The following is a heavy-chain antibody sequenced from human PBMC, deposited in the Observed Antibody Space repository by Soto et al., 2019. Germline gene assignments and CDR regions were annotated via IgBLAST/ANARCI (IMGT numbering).Heavy chain of an antibody. CDR1: GYTFTSYG. CDR3: ERDDRDSSGWYEGGDY. CDR2: ISAYNGNT. V-gene: IGHV1-18*01. Sequence: QVQLVQSGAEVKKPGASVKVSCKASGYTFTSYGISWVRQAPGQGLEWMGWISAYNGNTNYAQKLQGRVTMTTDTSTRTAYMELRSRRSDDTDVDYCERDDRDSSGWYEGGDYWGQGTLVTVSS. J-gene: IGHJ4*02. D-gene: IGHD6-19*01.